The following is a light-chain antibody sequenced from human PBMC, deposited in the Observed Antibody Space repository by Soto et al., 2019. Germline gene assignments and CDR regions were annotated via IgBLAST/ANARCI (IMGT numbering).Light chain of an antibody. CDR1: QDISSW. Sequence: DIQMTQSPSSVSASVGDRVTITCRSSQDISSWLACYHQKPGKVPELLIYASSNLQSGVPSRFSGSGSGTDFTLTISSLQPEDFASYYCQKAKSFQITFGQGTRVEIK. J-gene: IGKJ5*01. CDR2: ASS. CDR3: QKAKSFQIT. V-gene: IGKV1-12*01.